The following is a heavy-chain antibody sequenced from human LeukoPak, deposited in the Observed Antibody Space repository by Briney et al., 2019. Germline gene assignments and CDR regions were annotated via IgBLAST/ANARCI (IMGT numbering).Heavy chain of an antibody. Sequence: SETLSLTCTVSGGSISSSSYYWGWIRQPPGKGLEWMGSIYYSGSTYYNPSLKSRVTISVDTSKNQFSLKLSSVTAADTAVYYCARQKYLRGPDVEYFDYWGQGTLVTVSS. V-gene: IGHV4-39*01. CDR2: IYYSGST. J-gene: IGHJ4*02. CDR1: GGSISSSSYY. CDR3: ARQKYLRGPDVEYFDY. D-gene: IGHD5/OR15-5a*01.